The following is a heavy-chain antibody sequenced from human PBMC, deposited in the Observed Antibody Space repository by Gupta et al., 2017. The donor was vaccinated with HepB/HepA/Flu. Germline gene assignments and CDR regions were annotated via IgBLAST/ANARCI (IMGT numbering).Heavy chain of an antibody. V-gene: IGHV3-33*01. CDR2: IWYDGSNE. CDR3: ARKNWEVSKYVFDV. Sequence: QVQLVESGGGVVQPGVSLTLSCAGSGFPFSSYGMPWVRQAPGKGLGWVALIWYDGSNEDYADSVKGRFTISRDNFKNTMSLQMNSLRVEDTGIYYCARKNWEVSKYVFDVWGQGTMVTVSS. J-gene: IGHJ3*01. CDR1: GFPFSSYG. D-gene: IGHD7-27*01.